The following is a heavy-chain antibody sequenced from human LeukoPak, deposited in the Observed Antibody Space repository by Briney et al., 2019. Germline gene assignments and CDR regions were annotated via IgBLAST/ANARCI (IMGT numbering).Heavy chain of an antibody. J-gene: IGHJ6*03. CDR3: ARGFYYYYYMDV. V-gene: IGHV1-69*05. CDR2: IIPIFGTA. Sequence: SVKVSCKASGGTFSSYAISWVRQAPGQGLEWMGSIIPIFGTANYAQKFQGRVTINTDESTSTAYMELSSLRSEDTAVYYCARGFYYYYYMDVWGEGTTVAVSS. CDR1: GGTFSSYA.